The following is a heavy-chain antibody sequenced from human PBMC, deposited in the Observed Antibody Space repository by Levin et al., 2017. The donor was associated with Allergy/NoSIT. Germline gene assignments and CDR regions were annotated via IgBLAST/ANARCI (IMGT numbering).Heavy chain of an antibody. Sequence: GESLKISCAASGFTFSSYSMNWVRQAPGKGLEWVSYISSSSSTIYYADSVKGRFTISRDNAKNSLYLQMNSLRAEDTAVYYCARDLDYGGSAGAFDIWGQGTMVTVSS. J-gene: IGHJ3*02. CDR2: ISSSSSTI. V-gene: IGHV3-48*01. D-gene: IGHD4-23*01. CDR3: ARDLDYGGSAGAFDI. CDR1: GFTFSSYS.